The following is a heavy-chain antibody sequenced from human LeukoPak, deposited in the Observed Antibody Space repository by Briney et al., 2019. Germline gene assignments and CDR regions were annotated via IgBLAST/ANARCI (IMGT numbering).Heavy chain of an antibody. CDR1: GYNFITYG. Sequence: ASVKVSCKASGYNFITYGFSWVREAPGQGLEWMGWINPYHGKTKYAQKFQGRVTMTTDTSTNTAHMELRSLTSDDTAVYFCARDRIAAAVLDYWGQGTLVTVSS. J-gene: IGHJ4*02. CDR2: INPYHGKT. CDR3: ARDRIAAAVLDY. D-gene: IGHD6-13*01. V-gene: IGHV1-18*01.